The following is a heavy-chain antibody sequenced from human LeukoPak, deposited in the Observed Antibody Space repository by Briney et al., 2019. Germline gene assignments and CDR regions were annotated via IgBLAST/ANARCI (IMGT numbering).Heavy chain of an antibody. J-gene: IGHJ4*02. CDR3: AKDHPHFDY. Sequence: GGSLRLSCAASGFTFSSYGMHWVRKAPGKGLEWVAVISYDGSNKYYADSVKGRSTISRDNSKNTLYLQMNSLRAEDTAVYYCAKDHPHFDYWGQGTLVTVSS. CDR2: ISYDGSNK. V-gene: IGHV3-30*18. CDR1: GFTFSSYG.